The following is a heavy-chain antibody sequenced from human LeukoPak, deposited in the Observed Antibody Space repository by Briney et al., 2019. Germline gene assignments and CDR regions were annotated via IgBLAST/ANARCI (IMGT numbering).Heavy chain of an antibody. CDR1: GCTFTGYY. CDR3: AREPIAARLRYYYYGMDV. V-gene: IGHV1-2*02. CDR2: INPNSGGT. J-gene: IGHJ6*02. Sequence: EASVKVSCKASGCTFTGYYMHWVRRAPGQGLEWMGWINPNSGGTNYAQKFQGRVTMTRDTSISTAYMELSRLRSDDTAVYYCAREPIAARLRYYYYGMDVWGQGTTVTVSS. D-gene: IGHD6-6*01.